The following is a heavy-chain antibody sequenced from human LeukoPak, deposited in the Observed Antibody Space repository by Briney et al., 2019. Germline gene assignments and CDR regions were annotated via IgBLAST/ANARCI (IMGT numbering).Heavy chain of an antibody. CDR3: ARGIAVAGHLGFYYYYYMDV. Sequence: SETLSLTCAVYGGSFSGYYWSWIRQPPGKGLEWIGRIYTSGSTNYNPSLKSRVTISVDTSKNQFSLKLSSVTAADTAVYYCARGIAVAGHLGFYYYYYMDVWGKGTTVTVSS. V-gene: IGHV4-34*01. D-gene: IGHD6-19*01. CDR1: GGSFSGYY. J-gene: IGHJ6*03. CDR2: IYTSGST.